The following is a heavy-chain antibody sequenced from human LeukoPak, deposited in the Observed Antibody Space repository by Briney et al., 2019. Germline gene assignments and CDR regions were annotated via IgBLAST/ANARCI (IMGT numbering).Heavy chain of an antibody. D-gene: IGHD2-2*01. CDR1: GFTFSNAW. V-gene: IGHV3-15*01. CDR3: TTGYCSSTSCYR. Sequence: PGGSLRLSRAASGFTFSNAWMSWVRQAPGKGLEWVGRIKSKTDGGTTDYAAPVKGRFTISRDDSKNTLYLQMNSLKTEDTAVYYCTTGYCSSTSCYRWGQGTLVTVSS. CDR2: IKSKTDGGTT. J-gene: IGHJ4*02.